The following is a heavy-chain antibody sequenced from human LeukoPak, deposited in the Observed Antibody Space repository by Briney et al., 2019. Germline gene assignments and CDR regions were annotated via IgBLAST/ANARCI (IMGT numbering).Heavy chain of an antibody. CDR1: GGSISSYY. J-gene: IGHJ4*02. CDR2: IYYSGST. V-gene: IGHV4-59*01. Sequence: SETLSLTCTVSGGSISSYYWSWIRQPPGKGLEWIGYIYYSGSTNYNPSLKSRVTISVDTSKNQFSPKLSSVTAADTAVYYCARDHATSFDYWGQGTLVTVSS. CDR3: ARDHATSFDY.